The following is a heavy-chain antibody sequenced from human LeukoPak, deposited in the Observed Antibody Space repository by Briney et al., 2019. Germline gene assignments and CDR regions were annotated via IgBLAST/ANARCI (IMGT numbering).Heavy chain of an antibody. CDR1: GFTFSRYT. J-gene: IGHJ4*02. CDR3: VRDGSAYYNHDTGYRGEFDS. V-gene: IGHV3-21*06. D-gene: IGHD3-9*01. CDR2: ISSTSSYI. Sequence: VNLGGSLRLSCAASGFTFSRYTMNWVRQAPGKGLEWVSAISSTSSYIYYADSVKGRFTISRDNAKSSLYLEMNSLGAEDAAVYYCVRDGSAYYNHDTGYRGEFDSWGQGALVTVSS.